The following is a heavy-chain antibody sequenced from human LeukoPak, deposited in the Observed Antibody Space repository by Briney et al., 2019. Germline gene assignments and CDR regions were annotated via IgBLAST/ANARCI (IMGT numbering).Heavy chain of an antibody. CDR2: INPDSGGT. CDR3: ASGAIGGGAFDI. CDR1: GYTFTDYY. V-gene: IGHV1-2*02. D-gene: IGHD3-16*01. Sequence: GPSVKVSCKASGYTFTDYYMHWVRQAPGQGLEWMGWINPDSGGTNYPQKFQGRVTMTRDTSISTAYMDLSSLRSDDTAVYYCASGAIGGGAFDIWGQGTMVTVSS. J-gene: IGHJ3*02.